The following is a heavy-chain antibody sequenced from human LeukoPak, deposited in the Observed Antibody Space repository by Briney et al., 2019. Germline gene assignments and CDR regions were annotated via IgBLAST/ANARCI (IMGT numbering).Heavy chain of an antibody. CDR2: ISSNGGST. CDR1: GFTFSSDA. D-gene: IGHD3-3*01. Sequence: GGSLRLSCAASGFTFSSDAMHWVRQAPGKGLEDVSAISSNGGSTYYASSVKGRLTISRDNSKNTLYLQMGSLRAEDTAVYYCAGDPSKRGYDFWSGSPNEDYWGQGTLVTVSS. J-gene: IGHJ4*02. V-gene: IGHV3-64*01. CDR3: AGDPSKRGYDFWSGSPNEDY.